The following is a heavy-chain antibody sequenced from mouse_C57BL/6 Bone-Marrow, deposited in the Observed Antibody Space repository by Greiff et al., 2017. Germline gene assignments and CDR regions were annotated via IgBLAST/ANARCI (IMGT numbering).Heavy chain of an antibody. D-gene: IGHD2-12*01. CDR3: TRSSYLFYAMDY. V-gene: IGHV1-5*01. CDR2: IYPGNSDT. Sequence: EVQLLQSGTVLARPGASVKMSCKTSGYTFTSYGMHWVKQRPGQGLEWIGAIYPGNSDTSYNQKFKGKAKLTAVTSARTAYMELSSLTNEESAVYYCTRSSYLFYAMDYWGQGTSVTVSS. J-gene: IGHJ4*01. CDR1: GYTFTSYG.